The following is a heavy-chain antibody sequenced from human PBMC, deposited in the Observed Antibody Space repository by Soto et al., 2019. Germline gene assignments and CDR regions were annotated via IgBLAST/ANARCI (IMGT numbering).Heavy chain of an antibody. CDR1: GFTFSSYA. J-gene: IGHJ4*02. CDR2: ISGSGGST. CDR3: AKESWYVGTTVTSFDY. D-gene: IGHD4-17*01. Sequence: GGSLRPSCAASGFTFSSYAMSCVRQAPGKGLEWVSAISGSGGSTYYADSVKGRFTISRDNSKNTLYLQMNSLRAEDTAVYYCAKESWYVGTTVTSFDYWGQGTLVTVSS. V-gene: IGHV3-23*01.